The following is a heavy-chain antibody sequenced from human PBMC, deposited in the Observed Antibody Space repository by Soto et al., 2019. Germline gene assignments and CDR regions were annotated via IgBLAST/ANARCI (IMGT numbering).Heavy chain of an antibody. CDR1: GYTFTGNY. J-gene: IGHJ6*02. D-gene: IGHD3-3*01. CDR3: ARDPRPPSGWLGFWEYGMDV. Sequence: QVHLVQSGAEVKKPGASVKVSCKASGYTFTGNYIHWVRQAPGQGLEWMGWVNPDNGDTASAQKFQGRVTMTSDTSVTTAYMELSRLTSDDTAVYYCARDPRPPSGWLGFWEYGMDVWGQGTTVTVSS. CDR2: VNPDNGDT. V-gene: IGHV1-2*02.